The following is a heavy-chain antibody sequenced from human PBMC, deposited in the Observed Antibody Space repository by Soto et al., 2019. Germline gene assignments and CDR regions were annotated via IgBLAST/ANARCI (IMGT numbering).Heavy chain of an antibody. CDR3: ARGGLRAFYLDC. D-gene: IGHD1-26*01. J-gene: IGHJ4*02. Sequence: EVQLVESGGGLVQPGGSLRLSCAASGFTFSSYWMHWVRQAPGKGLVWVSRIDTDGSSTNYADSVKGRFTISRDNAKNMLYLQMNSLRAEDTSVYYCARGGLRAFYLDCWGQGTLVTVSS. CDR2: IDTDGSST. V-gene: IGHV3-74*01. CDR1: GFTFSSYW.